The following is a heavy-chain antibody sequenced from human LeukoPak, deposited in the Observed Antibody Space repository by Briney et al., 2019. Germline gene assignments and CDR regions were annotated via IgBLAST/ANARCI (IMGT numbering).Heavy chain of an antibody. V-gene: IGHV3-23*01. J-gene: IGHJ6*03. CDR1: GFTLSSYE. CDR3: ARVEYSGYDSDSGYMDV. D-gene: IGHD5-12*01. CDR2: IGYGGADS. Sequence: SGGSLRLSCTVSGFTLSSYEMTWFRQAPGKGLEWVSSIGYGGADSHYADSVKGRFTISRDNAKNSLYLQMNSLRAEDTALYYCARVEYSGYDSDSGYMDVWGKGTTVTVSS.